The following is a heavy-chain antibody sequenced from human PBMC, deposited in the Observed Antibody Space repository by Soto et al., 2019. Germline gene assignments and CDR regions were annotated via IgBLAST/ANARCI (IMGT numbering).Heavy chain of an antibody. D-gene: IGHD3-3*01. Sequence: GGSLRLSCAASGFTFSSYSMNWVRQAPGKGLEWVSSISSTSSYIYYADSVKGRFTISRDNAKNSLSLQMNSLRAEDTAVYYCASRPYRLRREVPFDYWGQGTLVTVSS. J-gene: IGHJ4*02. CDR3: ASRPYRLRREVPFDY. V-gene: IGHV3-21*01. CDR1: GFTFSSYS. CDR2: ISSTSSYI.